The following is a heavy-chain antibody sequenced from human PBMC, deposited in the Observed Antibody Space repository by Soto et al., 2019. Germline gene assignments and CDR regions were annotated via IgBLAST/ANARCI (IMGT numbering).Heavy chain of an antibody. Sequence: GESLKISCAASGFTFSSYGMHWVRQAPGKGLEWVAVISYDGSNKYYADSVKGRFTISRDNSKNTLYLQMNSLRAEDTAVYYCAKETLYCSGGSCYRDYYYYGMDVWGQGTTVTVSS. CDR1: GFTFSSYG. CDR2: ISYDGSNK. V-gene: IGHV3-30*18. CDR3: AKETLYCSGGSCYRDYYYYGMDV. J-gene: IGHJ6*02. D-gene: IGHD2-15*01.